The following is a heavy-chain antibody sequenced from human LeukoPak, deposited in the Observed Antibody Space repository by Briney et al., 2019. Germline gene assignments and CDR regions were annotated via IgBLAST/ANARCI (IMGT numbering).Heavy chain of an antibody. Sequence: GASVKVSCKASGYTFTSYGISWVRQAPGQGLEWMGWISAYNGNTNYAQKLQGRVTMTTDTSTSTAYMELSRLRSDDTAVYYCASSSSWLSDNWFDPWGQGTLVTVSS. V-gene: IGHV1-18*01. CDR1: GYTFTSYG. D-gene: IGHD6-13*01. CDR2: ISAYNGNT. J-gene: IGHJ5*02. CDR3: ASSSSWLSDNWFDP.